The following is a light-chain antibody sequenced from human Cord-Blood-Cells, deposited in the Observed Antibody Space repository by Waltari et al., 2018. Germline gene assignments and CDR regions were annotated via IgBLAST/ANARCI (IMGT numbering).Light chain of an antibody. Sequence: QSALTQPPSVSGSPGQSITISCTGTSSDVGGYNYVSWYQQHPGKAPKLIIYDVSNRPSGVSNRFSGSKSGNTASLTISGLQAEDEADYYCSSYTSSSTPVFGGGTKLTVL. V-gene: IGLV2-14*03. CDR2: DVS. J-gene: IGLJ3*02. CDR1: SSDVGGYNY. CDR3: SSYTSSSTPV.